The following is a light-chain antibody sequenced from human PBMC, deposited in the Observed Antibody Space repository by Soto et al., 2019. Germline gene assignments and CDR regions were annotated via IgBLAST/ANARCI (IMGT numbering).Light chain of an antibody. Sequence: EIVMTQSPATLSVSPGDGATLSCRANQSVRSNLAWYQQRPGQAPRLLIYGASTRAAGVPARFSGSGSGTEFTLTISSLQSEDFAVYYCQQRSNWPPLTFGGGTKVDIK. CDR3: QQRSNWPPLT. V-gene: IGKV3-15*01. CDR1: QSVRSN. CDR2: GAS. J-gene: IGKJ4*01.